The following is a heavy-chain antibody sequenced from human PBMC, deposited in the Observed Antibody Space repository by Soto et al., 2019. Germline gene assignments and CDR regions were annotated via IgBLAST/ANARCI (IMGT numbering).Heavy chain of an antibody. V-gene: IGHV3-23*01. CDR1: GFTFSSYA. D-gene: IGHD3-22*01. J-gene: IGHJ4*02. Sequence: EVQLLESGGGLVQPGGSLRLSCAASGFTFSSYAMSWVRQAPGNGLEWVPALSGSGGSTYYAESVKGRFTISRDNSKNPLYLQMNGLRAEDTAVYYCAKGFGLYYYDSSGYYYVDYWGQGTLVTVSS. CDR3: AKGFGLYYYDSSGYYYVDY. CDR2: LSGSGGST.